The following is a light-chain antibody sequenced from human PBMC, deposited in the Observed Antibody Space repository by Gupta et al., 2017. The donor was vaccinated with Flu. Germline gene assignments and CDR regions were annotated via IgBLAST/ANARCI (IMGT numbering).Light chain of an antibody. CDR1: QSVTTY. CDR3: QQRSSWPPFT. CDR2: DTS. J-gene: IGKJ3*01. Sequence: EIVLTQSPATLSLAPGERATLPCRASQSVTTYLAWYQQKPGQAPRLLIYDTSNRATGIPARFSGSGSGTDFTLTISSLEPEDFALYYCQQRSSWPPFTFGPGTRVDIK. V-gene: IGKV3-11*01.